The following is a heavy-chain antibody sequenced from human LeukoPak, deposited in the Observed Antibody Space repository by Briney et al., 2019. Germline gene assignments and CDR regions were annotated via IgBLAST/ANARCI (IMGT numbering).Heavy chain of an antibody. Sequence: ASVKVSCKASGYTFTSYDINWGRQATGQGLEWMGWMNPNSGNTNYAQKLQGRVTMTTDTSTSTAYMELRSLRSDDTAVYYCARRIVGATPNFDYWGQGTLVTVSS. D-gene: IGHD1-26*01. CDR2: MNPNSGNT. J-gene: IGHJ4*02. CDR1: GYTFTSYD. CDR3: ARRIVGATPNFDY. V-gene: IGHV1-18*01.